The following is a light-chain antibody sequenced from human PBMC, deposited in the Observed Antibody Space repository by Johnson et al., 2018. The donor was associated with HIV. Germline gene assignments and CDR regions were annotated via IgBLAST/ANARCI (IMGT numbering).Light chain of an antibody. CDR3: GTWDSSLRVGF. CDR1: SSNIGYNY. Sequence: QALLTQPPSVSAAPGQKVTISCSGSSSNIGYNYVSWYQQVPGTAPKLLIYDIDKRPSGIPDRFSGSQSGTSATLDISGLQTGDEADYYCGTWDSSLRVGFFGTGTKVTVL. J-gene: IGLJ1*01. V-gene: IGLV1-51*01. CDR2: DID.